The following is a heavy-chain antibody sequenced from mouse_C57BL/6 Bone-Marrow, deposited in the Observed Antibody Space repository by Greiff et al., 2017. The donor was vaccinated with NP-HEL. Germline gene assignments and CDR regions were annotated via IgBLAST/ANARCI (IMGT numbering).Heavy chain of an antibody. CDR3: ARGGDCSIYEFAY. CDR1: GYTFTTYP. D-gene: IGHD2-5*01. J-gene: IGHJ3*01. V-gene: IGHV1-47*01. Sequence: QVQLKQPGAELVKPGASVKMSCKASGYTFTTYPIEWMKQNHGKSLEWIGNFHPYNDDTKYNEKFKGKATLTVEKSSSTVYLELSRLTSDDSAVYYGARGGDCSIYEFAYWGQGTLVTVSA. CDR2: FHPYNDDT.